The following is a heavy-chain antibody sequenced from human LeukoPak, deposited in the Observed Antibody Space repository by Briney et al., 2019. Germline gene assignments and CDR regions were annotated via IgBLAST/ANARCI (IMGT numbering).Heavy chain of an antibody. Sequence: GGSLRLSCAASGFTFSSYWMNWARQAPGKGLEWVATINHNGNVNYYVDSVKGRFTISRDNAKNSLYLQMSNLRAEDTAVYFCARGGGLDVWGQGATVTVSS. V-gene: IGHV3-7*03. CDR2: INHNGNVN. CDR3: ARGGGLDV. J-gene: IGHJ6*02. D-gene: IGHD3-16*01. CDR1: GFTFSSYW.